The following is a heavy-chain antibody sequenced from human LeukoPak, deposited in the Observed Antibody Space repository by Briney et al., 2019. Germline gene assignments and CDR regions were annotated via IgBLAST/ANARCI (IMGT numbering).Heavy chain of an antibody. Sequence: GGSLRLSCTASEFTFSSYAMSWVRQAPGKGLEWISSISGSGGSTYYADSVKCRFTISRDNSKNTLYLQMNSLRVEDTAVYYCAKDGRDRSGYRFDYWGQGTLVTVSS. D-gene: IGHD3-22*01. CDR3: AKDGRDRSGYRFDY. J-gene: IGHJ4*02. V-gene: IGHV3-23*01. CDR1: EFTFSSYA. CDR2: ISGSGGST.